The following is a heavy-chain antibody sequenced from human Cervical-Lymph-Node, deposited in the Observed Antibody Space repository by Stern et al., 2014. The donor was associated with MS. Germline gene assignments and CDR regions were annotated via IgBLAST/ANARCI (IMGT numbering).Heavy chain of an antibody. D-gene: IGHD4-23*01. Sequence: VQLVQSGAEVKKPGSSVKVSCKASGGTFSSYAINWGRQAPGQGLEGMGGIIPLFGTANYAQKFQGRVTITADESTSTAYMELSSLRSEDTAVYYCARGSTVVTDYFDYWGQGTLVTVSS. V-gene: IGHV1-69*01. CDR2: IIPLFGTA. CDR3: ARGSTVVTDYFDY. J-gene: IGHJ4*02. CDR1: GGTFSSYA.